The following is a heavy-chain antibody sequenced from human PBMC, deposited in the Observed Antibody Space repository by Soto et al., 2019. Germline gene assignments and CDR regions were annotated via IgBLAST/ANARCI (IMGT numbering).Heavy chain of an antibody. Sequence: QVHLIQSGAEVKKPGSSVKVSCKAAGGTFNTYTLFWVRQAPGHGLEWMGRIIPMLPVTNSAQKFQGRLTLTAHKPTGTALMELTSLTSDDTAVYYCSIGSWSAETFDVWGQGTMVTVSS. V-gene: IGHV1-69*02. J-gene: IGHJ3*01. CDR3: SIGSWSAETFDV. D-gene: IGHD2-2*01. CDR2: IIPMLPVT. CDR1: GGTFNTYT.